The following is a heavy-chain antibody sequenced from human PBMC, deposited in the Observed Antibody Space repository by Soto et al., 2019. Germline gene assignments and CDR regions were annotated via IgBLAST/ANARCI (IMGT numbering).Heavy chain of an antibody. J-gene: IGHJ4*02. CDR1: GYTFTSYY. Sequence: GESLKISCKASGYTFTSYYMHWVRQAPGQGLEWMGIINPSGGSTSYAQKFQGRVTMTRDTSTSTVYMELSSLRSEDTAVYYCARDGLGYCSSTSCYSFDYWGQGTLVTVSS. V-gene: IGHV1-46*01. D-gene: IGHD2-2*01. CDR3: ARDGLGYCSSTSCYSFDY. CDR2: INPSGGST.